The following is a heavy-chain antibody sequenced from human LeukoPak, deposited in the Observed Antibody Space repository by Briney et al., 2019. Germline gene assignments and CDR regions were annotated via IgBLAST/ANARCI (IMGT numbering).Heavy chain of an antibody. V-gene: IGHV4-59*08. CDR2: IYYSGST. J-gene: IGHJ4*02. D-gene: IGHD6-19*01. Sequence: SETLSLTCNVSGGSISSYYRSWIRQPPGKGLEWIGYIYYSGSTNYNPSLKSQVTISVDTSKNQFSLKLSSVTAADTAVYYCARLDQWLNLGLWRQGTLVTVSS. CDR1: GGSISSYY. CDR3: ARLDQWLNLGL.